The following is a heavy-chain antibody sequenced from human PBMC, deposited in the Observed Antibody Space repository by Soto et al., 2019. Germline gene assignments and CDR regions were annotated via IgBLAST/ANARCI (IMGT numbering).Heavy chain of an antibody. CDR2: ISASGGST. CDR1: GFTFSSYA. D-gene: IGHD6-13*01. Sequence: GGSLRLSCAASGFTFSSYAMSRVRQAPGKGLEWVSGISASGGSTDYADSVKGRFTISRDNSKNTLYVQMNSLRAEDTAVYYCAKTPYSSSWYYFDYWGQGTPVTVSS. CDR3: AKTPYSSSWYYFDY. J-gene: IGHJ4*02. V-gene: IGHV3-23*01.